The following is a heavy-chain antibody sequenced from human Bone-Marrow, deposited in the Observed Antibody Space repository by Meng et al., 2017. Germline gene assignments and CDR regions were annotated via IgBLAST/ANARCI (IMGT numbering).Heavy chain of an antibody. J-gene: IGHJ4*02. CDR2: ITGSGDNT. CDR3: ARDLPDSSSWYGGYFDY. CDR1: GITFSNYP. V-gene: IGHV3-23*01. Sequence: GESLKISCAASGITFSNYPMNWIRQAPGKRPEWVSAITGSGDNTFYGDSVKGRFTISRDNSKNTLYLQMNSLRAEDTAVYYCARDLPDSSSWYGGYFDYWGQGTLVTVSS. D-gene: IGHD6-13*01.